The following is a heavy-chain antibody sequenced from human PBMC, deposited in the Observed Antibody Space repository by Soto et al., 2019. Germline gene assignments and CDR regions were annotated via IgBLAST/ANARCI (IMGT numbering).Heavy chain of an antibody. CDR2: IYYRSKRYN. V-gene: IGHV6-1*01. Sequence: SEPLSLTCAILGDSVSSNRAAWNWIRQSPSRGLEWLGRIYYRSKRYNDYSASVKSRITINPDTSKNQFSLQLNTVTPKDTAVYYCARELGNSLDAFDIWGQGTMVTVSS. J-gene: IGHJ3*02. D-gene: IGHD7-27*01. CDR1: GDSVSSNRAA. CDR3: ARELGNSLDAFDI.